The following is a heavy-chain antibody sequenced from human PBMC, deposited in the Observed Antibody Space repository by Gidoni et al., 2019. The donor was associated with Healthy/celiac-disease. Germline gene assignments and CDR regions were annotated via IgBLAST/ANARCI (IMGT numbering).Heavy chain of an antibody. J-gene: IGHJ4*02. V-gene: IGHV1-69*02. Sequence: QVQLVQSGAEAKKPGSSVKVSCKASGGTFSSYTTSWVRQAPGQWLEWMGRIVPILGIANYAQKFQGRVTITADKSTSTAYMELSSLRSEDTAVYYCARAKVEMATITPETYFDYWGQGTLVTVSS. CDR3: ARAKVEMATITPETYFDY. CDR2: IVPILGIA. CDR1: GGTFSSYT. D-gene: IGHD5-12*01.